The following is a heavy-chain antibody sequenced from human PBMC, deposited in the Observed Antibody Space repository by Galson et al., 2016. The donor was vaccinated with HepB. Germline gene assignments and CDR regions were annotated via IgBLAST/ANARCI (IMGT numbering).Heavy chain of an antibody. V-gene: IGHV3-15*01. J-gene: IGHJ4*01. CDR3: TTGPLDSSSWYLFSY. D-gene: IGHD6-13*01. CDR2: IKPKTDDGTA. Sequence: SLRLSCAASGFTFSNAWMSWVRQAPGKGPEWVGRIKPKTDDGTADYAAPMKGRFTVSRDDSKNMLYLQMNSLKIEDTAVYYCTTGPLDSSSWYLFSYWGHGTLVTVSS. CDR1: GFTFSNAW.